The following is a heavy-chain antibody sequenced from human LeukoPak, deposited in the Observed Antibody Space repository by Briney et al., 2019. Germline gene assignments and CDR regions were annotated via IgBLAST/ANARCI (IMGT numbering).Heavy chain of an antibody. CDR1: GFAFNTYT. J-gene: IGHJ4*02. V-gene: IGHV3-23*01. CDR2: VSGSGGST. D-gene: IGHD3-9*01. Sequence: PGGSLRLSCAVSGFAFNTYTMTWVRQAPGKGLEWVSVVSGSGGSTSYADSVKGRFTISRDNSRNTMYLQMNSLRAVDTAVYYCAKDRRRDDVLTGSFSGWGQGTLVTVSS. CDR3: AKDRRRDDVLTGSFSG.